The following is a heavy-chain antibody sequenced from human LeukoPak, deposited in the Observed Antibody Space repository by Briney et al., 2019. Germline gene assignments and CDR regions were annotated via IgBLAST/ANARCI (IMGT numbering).Heavy chain of an antibody. CDR2: ISNDGNNK. CDR1: GFTFSSYA. D-gene: IGHD3-16*01. J-gene: IGHJ6*03. CDR3: ARDPRLGSLTHYYYYMVV. Sequence: GGSLRLSCAASGFTFSSYAVHWVRQAPGKGLEWVAVISNDGNNKYYADSVKGRISISRDNSMNTLYLQMNSLRAEDTAVYYCARDPRLGSLTHYYYYMVVWGKGTTVTVSS. V-gene: IGHV3-30*04.